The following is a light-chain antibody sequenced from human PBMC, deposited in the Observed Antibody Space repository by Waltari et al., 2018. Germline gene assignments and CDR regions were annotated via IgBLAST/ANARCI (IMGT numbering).Light chain of an antibody. J-gene: IGKJ2*01. V-gene: IGKV1-39*01. CDR2: GAF. CDR3: QQSHTTPSS. CDR1: QSISSH. Sequence: DFQMTQSPSSLSASVGDRVTITCRASQSISSHLNWYQHKAGEAPKLLIYGAFDLESGVPSRFSGSASGTAFTLTITGLQPEYFATCYCQQSHTTPSSFGQGTKLEMK.